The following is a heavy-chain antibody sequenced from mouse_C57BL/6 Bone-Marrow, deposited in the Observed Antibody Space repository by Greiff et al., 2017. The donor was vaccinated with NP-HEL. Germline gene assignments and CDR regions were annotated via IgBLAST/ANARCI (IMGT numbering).Heavy chain of an antibody. CDR1: GYTFTDYY. J-gene: IGHJ2*01. D-gene: IGHD2-10*02. CDR2: INPNNGGT. CDR3: ARAWYGLDY. Sequence: VQLQQSGPELVKPGASVKISCKASGYTFTDYYMNWVKQSHGKSLEWIGDINPNNGGTSYNQKFKGKATLTVDKSSSTAYMELRSLTSEDSAVYYCARAWYGLDYWGQGTTLTVSS. V-gene: IGHV1-26*01.